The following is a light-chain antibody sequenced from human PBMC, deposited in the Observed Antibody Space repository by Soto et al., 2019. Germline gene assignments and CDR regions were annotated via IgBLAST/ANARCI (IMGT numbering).Light chain of an antibody. CDR3: QQVNSYPPLT. CDR2: AAS. J-gene: IGKJ3*01. Sequence: IQLTQSRSSMSASVGDRVTISCRASQGIGFYLAWYQQKPGSAPKLLIYAASTLQSGVPSRFSGSGSGTNFTLTISSLQPEDFATYYCQQVNSYPPLTFGPGTKVDIK. V-gene: IGKV1-9*01. CDR1: QGIGFY.